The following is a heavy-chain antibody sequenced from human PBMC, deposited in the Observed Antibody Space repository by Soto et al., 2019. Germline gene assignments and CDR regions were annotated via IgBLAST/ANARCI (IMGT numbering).Heavy chain of an antibody. J-gene: IGHJ5*02. CDR2: IYYSGST. CDR1: GGSISSYY. CDR3: ARSGSSDGGWLDP. D-gene: IGHD1-26*01. V-gene: IGHV4-59*01. Sequence: PSETLSLTCTVSGGSISSYYWSWILQPPGKGLEWIGYIYYSGSTNYNPSLKSRVTISVDTSKNQFSLKLSSVTAADTAVYYCARSGSSDGGWLDPWGQGTLFTVSS.